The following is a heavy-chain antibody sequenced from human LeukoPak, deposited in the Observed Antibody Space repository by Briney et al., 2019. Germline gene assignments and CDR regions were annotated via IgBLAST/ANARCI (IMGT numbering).Heavy chain of an antibody. D-gene: IGHD6-19*01. CDR1: GYTFISFG. CDR3: ARDIAVADY. V-gene: IGHV1-18*01. J-gene: IGHJ4*02. CDR2: ASADNGYS. Sequence: ASVKVSCKASGYTFISFGFSWVRQARGQGLEWIGWASADNGYSNSAPKFQGRITMTTDTSTSTAYMELRSLRSDDTAVYYCARDIAVADYWGQGTLVTVSS.